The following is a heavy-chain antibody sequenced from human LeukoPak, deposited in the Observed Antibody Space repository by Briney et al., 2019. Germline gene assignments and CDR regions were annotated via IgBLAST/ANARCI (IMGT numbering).Heavy chain of an antibody. CDR1: GGSISSSNW. CDR3: ARSRLHPIIFDY. J-gene: IGHJ4*02. V-gene: IGHV4-4*02. Sequence: SGTLSLTCAVSGGSISSSNWWSWVRQPPGKGLEWIGEIYHSGSTNYNPSLKSRVTISVDTSKNQFSLKLSSVTAADTAVYYCARSRLHPIIFDYWGQGILVTVSS. D-gene: IGHD5-24*01. CDR2: IYHSGST.